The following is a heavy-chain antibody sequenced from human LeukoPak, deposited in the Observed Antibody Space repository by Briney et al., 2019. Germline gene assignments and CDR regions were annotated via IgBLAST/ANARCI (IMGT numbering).Heavy chain of an antibody. CDR3: ARLPLGYYDSSGYWDY. Sequence: SETLSLTCTVSGGPISSRSYYWGWIRQPPGKGLEWIGSIYYGGSPSYNPSLSGRVTISVDTSKNQFSLRLSSVTAVDMAVYYCARLPLGYYDSSGYWDYWGQGTLVTVSS. CDR1: GGPISSRSYY. CDR2: IYYGGSP. D-gene: IGHD3-22*01. J-gene: IGHJ4*02. V-gene: IGHV4-39*01.